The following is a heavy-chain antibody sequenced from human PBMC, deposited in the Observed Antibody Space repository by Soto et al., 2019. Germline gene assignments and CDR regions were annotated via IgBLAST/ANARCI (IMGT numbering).Heavy chain of an antibody. Sequence: GGSLRLSCAASGFSFSSYTMHWVRQTPGKGLERVAVISHDGGDKYYADSVKGRFTISRDNSKNTLYLQMNSLRAEDTAVYYCAKDLWNYGGYGMDVWGQGTTVTVSS. CDR2: ISHDGGDK. D-gene: IGHD1-7*01. CDR1: GFSFSSYT. J-gene: IGHJ6*02. V-gene: IGHV3-30*04. CDR3: AKDLWNYGGYGMDV.